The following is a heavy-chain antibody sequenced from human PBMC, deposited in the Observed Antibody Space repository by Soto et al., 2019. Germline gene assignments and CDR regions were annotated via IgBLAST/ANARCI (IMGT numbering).Heavy chain of an antibody. CDR1: GFTFSSYA. D-gene: IGHD5-18*01. Sequence: PVGSLRLSCAAYGFTFSSYAMHWVRQAPGKGLEWVAVISYDGSNKYYADSVKGRFTISRDNSKNTLYLQMNSLRAEDTAVYYCARDLSTYSYGHRVMDVWGQATTATVSS. CDR3: ARDLSTYSYGHRVMDV. J-gene: IGHJ6*02. CDR2: ISYDGSNK. V-gene: IGHV3-30-3*01.